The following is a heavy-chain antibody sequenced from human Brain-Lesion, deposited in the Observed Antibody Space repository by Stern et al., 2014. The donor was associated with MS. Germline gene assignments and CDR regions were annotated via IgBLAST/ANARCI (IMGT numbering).Heavy chain of an antibody. V-gene: IGHV1-2*02. CDR1: GYTFTGYY. CDR2: INPQSGGT. CDR3: ATYYYDSTGYNDF. J-gene: IGHJ4*02. D-gene: IGHD3-22*01. Sequence: QVQLVESGAEVKKPGASVKVSCKASGYTFTGYYMHWVRQAPGQGLEWMGLINPQSGGTNYAPTFQGRVTMTSDTSITSAYIELRRLRSDDTAVYYCATYYYDSTGYNDFWGQGTLVTVSS.